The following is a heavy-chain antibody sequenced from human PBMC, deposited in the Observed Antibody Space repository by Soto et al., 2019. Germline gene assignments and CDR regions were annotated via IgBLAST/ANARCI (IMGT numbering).Heavy chain of an antibody. CDR1: GFTFSRYW. V-gene: IGHV3-74*01. CDR3: ARLGFVGEGDF. D-gene: IGHD3-16*01. CDR2: ISGDGVHT. J-gene: IGHJ4*02. Sequence: HPGGSLRLSXATSGFTFSRYWIHWVRQAPGEGLVWVSRISGDGVHTDYAESVKGRFTVSRDIAKSTGYLQMNNLRAEDTAIYYCARLGFVGEGDFWGQGILVTVSS.